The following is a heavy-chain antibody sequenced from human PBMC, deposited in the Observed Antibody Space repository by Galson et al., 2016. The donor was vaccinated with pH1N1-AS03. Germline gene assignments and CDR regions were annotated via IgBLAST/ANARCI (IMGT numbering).Heavy chain of an antibody. CDR3: ARQVQTPGYIDY. Sequence: QSGAEVKKPGESLRISCKGSGYSFSSDWIAWVRQMPGKGLEWMGIIYPADSDTRYSPSFQGQVTFSVDRTISTAYLQWSSLKASDTAVYFCARQVQTPGYIDYWGQGTLVTVSS. V-gene: IGHV5-51*01. J-gene: IGHJ4*02. D-gene: IGHD1-1*01. CDR2: IYPADSDT. CDR1: GYSFSSDW.